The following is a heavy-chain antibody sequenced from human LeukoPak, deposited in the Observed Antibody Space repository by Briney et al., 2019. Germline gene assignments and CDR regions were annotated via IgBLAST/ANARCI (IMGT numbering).Heavy chain of an antibody. J-gene: IGHJ4*02. D-gene: IGHD6-13*01. V-gene: IGHV7-4-1*02. Sequence: GVSVKVSCKASGYTFTSYAMNWVRQAPGQGLEWMGWINTNTGNPTYAQGFTGRFVFSLDTSVSTAYLQISSLKAEDTAVYYCAPGSAAAPFDYWGQGTLVTVSS. CDR3: APGSAAAPFDY. CDR1: GYTFTSYA. CDR2: INTNTGNP.